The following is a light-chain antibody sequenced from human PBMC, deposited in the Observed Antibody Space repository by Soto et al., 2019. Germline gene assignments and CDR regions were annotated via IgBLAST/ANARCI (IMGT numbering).Light chain of an antibody. CDR3: LQDYNSPQAS. J-gene: IGKJ2*01. CDR2: GAS. CDR1: QGSRKD. Sequence: AVQMTQSPSSLSASVGDRVTITCRASQGSRKDLGWYQQKPGKAPKVLIYGASNLQIGVPTRFSGSGSGTEFTLTISNLQPEDVATYYCLQDYNSPQASFGQGTKVEIK. V-gene: IGKV1-6*01.